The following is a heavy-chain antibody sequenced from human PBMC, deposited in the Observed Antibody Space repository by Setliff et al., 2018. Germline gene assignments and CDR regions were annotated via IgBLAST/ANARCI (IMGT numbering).Heavy chain of an antibody. CDR2: ISGSGGST. CDR3: AEDSAPGLVRAFDI. CDR1: GFTFSSYA. D-gene: IGHD6-19*01. Sequence: GGSLRLSCAASGFTFSSYAMSWARQAPGKGLEWVSAISGSGGSTYYADSVKGRFTISRDNSKNTLYLQMNSLRAEDTAVYYCAEDSAPGLVRAFDIWGQGTMVTVSS. V-gene: IGHV3-23*01. J-gene: IGHJ3*02.